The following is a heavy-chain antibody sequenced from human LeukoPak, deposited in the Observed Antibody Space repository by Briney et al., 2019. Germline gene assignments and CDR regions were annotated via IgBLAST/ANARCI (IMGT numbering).Heavy chain of an antibody. CDR3: ARGRVGATTGAGAFDI. J-gene: IGHJ3*02. D-gene: IGHD1-26*01. V-gene: IGHV3-23*01. Sequence: PGGSLRLSCAASGFTFSSYAMGWVRQAPGKGLEWVSAISGSGGSTYYADSVKGRLTISRDNSKNTLYLQMNSLRAEDTAVYYCARGRVGATTGAGAFDIWGQGTMVTVSS. CDR1: GFTFSSYA. CDR2: ISGSGGST.